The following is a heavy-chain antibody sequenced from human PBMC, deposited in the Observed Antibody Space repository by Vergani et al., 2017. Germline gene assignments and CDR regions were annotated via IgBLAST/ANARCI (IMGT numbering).Heavy chain of an antibody. CDR1: GFTFSDYY. J-gene: IGHJ6*02. Sequence: QVQLVESGGGLVKPGGSLRLSCAASGFTFSDYYMSWIRQAPGKGLEWVSYISSSSSYTNYADSVKGRFTISRDNAKNSLYLQMNSLRAEDTAVYYCARDWLVETAMVTLCGMDVWGQGTTVTVSS. V-gene: IGHV3-11*05. CDR2: ISSSSSYT. CDR3: ARDWLVETAMVTLCGMDV. D-gene: IGHD5-18*01.